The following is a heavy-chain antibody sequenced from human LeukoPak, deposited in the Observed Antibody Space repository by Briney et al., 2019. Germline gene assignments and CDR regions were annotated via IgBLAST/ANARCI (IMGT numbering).Heavy chain of an antibody. J-gene: IGHJ4*02. CDR3: ASRITMVRGVFDY. D-gene: IGHD3-10*01. CDR2: IAYDGRNI. V-gene: IGHV3-30*14. CDR1: GFSFSSYV. Sequence: GGSLRLSCAASGFSFSSYVMHWVRQAPGKGLEWVAVIAYDGRNIYYADSVKGRFTISRDNSKNTLNLQMNSLRAEDTTVYYCASRITMVRGVFDYWGQGTLATVSS.